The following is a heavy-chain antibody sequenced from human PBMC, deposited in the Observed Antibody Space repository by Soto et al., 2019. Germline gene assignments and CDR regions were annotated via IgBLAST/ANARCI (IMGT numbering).Heavy chain of an antibody. CDR2: IKQDGGEQ. J-gene: IGHJ5*02. D-gene: IGHD6-25*01. CDR1: GFTFNSYW. V-gene: IGHV3-7*01. CDR3: ARDGPPASPTSGWFGP. Sequence: EVQLVESGGGLVQPGGSLRLSCAASGFTFNSYWLSWVRHTPGKGLEWVANIKQDGGEQHYVDPVKGRFTVSRDNAKNSMHLQMNTRRVDDTGVYYCARDGPPASPTSGWFGPWGQVTLVTASS.